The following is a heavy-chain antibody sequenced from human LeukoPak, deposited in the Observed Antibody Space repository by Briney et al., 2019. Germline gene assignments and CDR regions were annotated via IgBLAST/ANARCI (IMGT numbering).Heavy chain of an antibody. Sequence: GGSLRLSCAASGFTFSSYAMSWARQAPGKGPEWVSAISGSGGSTHYADSVKGRFTISRDNSKNTLYLEMNSLRAEDTAVYYCAKSRIQLWSIYDSWGQGTLVTVSS. J-gene: IGHJ4*02. CDR2: ISGSGGST. D-gene: IGHD5-18*01. CDR3: AKSRIQLWSIYDS. V-gene: IGHV3-23*01. CDR1: GFTFSSYA.